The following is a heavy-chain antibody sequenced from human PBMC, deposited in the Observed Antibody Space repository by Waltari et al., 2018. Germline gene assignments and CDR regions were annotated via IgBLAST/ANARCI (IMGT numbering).Heavy chain of an antibody. Sequence: QVQLQESGPGLVKPSETLSLTCTVSGGSISRHYWSWIRRPPGKGLEWIGYIYYSGSTNYNPSLKSRVTISVDTSKNQFSLKLSSVTAADTAVYYCARVSHPGRNWYFDLWGRGTLVTVSS. CDR1: GGSISRHY. V-gene: IGHV4-59*11. J-gene: IGHJ2*01. CDR3: ARVSHPGRNWYFDL. CDR2: IYYSGST. D-gene: IGHD3-10*01.